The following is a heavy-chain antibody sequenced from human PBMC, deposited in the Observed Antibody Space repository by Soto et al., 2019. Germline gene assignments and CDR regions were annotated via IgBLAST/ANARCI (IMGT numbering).Heavy chain of an antibody. V-gene: IGHV1-46*01. CDR3: VRDASGGPFKWFEP. D-gene: IGHD1-26*01. CDR1: GYTFTNYY. Sequence: QVQLVQSGAEVKKPGASVRISCKASGYTFTNYYIHWVRQISGQGLEWVGRVNPTGDTTTFAQKFQGRVTMTRDTSTTTVYMELSSLGSEDTDTYYCVRDASGGPFKWFEPWGQGTLGTVSS. J-gene: IGHJ5*02. CDR2: VNPTGDTT.